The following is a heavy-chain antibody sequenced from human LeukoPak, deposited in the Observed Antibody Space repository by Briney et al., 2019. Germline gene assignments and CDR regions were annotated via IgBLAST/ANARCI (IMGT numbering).Heavy chain of an antibody. D-gene: IGHD5-12*01. V-gene: IGHV1-18*01. CDR1: GYTSTSYG. CDR3: ARGGGGYSGYDYGY. J-gene: IGHJ4*02. CDR2: ISSYNGNT. Sequence: ASVKVSCKASGYTSTSYGISWVRQAPGQGLEWMGWISSYNGNTNYAQKLQGRVTMTTDTSTRTAYMELRSLRSDDTAVYYCARGGGGYSGYDYGYWGQGTLVTVSS.